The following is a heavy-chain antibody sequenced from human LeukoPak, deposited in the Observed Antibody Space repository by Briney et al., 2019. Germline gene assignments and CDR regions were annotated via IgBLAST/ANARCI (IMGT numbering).Heavy chain of an antibody. J-gene: IGHJ6*02. CDR2: ISWDGGST. V-gene: IGHV3-43*01. Sequence: PGGSLRLSCAASGFTFDDYTMHWVRQAPGKGLEWVSLISWDGGSTYYADSVKGRFTISRDNSKNSLYLQMNSLRTEDTALYYCAKDIKHPGGYYSGMDVWGQGTTVTVSS. CDR1: GFTFDDYT. CDR3: AKDIKHPGGYYSGMDV. D-gene: IGHD3-10*01.